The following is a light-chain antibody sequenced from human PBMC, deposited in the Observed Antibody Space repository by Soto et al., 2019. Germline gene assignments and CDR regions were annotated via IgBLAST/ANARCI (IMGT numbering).Light chain of an antibody. V-gene: IGKV3D-11*01. CDR3: QQRSNWPIT. Sequence: PATLSVSPGERATLSCRAGQGVTTNFAWYQQKSGQSPRLLIYDVSIRATGVPARFSGSGSGTDFTLTISSLESEDFAVYYCQQRSNWPITFGQGTRLEIK. CDR1: QGVTTN. CDR2: DVS. J-gene: IGKJ5*01.